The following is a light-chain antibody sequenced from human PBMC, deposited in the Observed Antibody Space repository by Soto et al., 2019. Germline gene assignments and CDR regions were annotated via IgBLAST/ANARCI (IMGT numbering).Light chain of an antibody. Sequence: DIQMTQSPSSLSASVGDRVTITCQASQDINKNLIWYQQKPGKAPKLLIYDASDLETGVPSRFSGSGSGTEFTLTISSLQPDDFATYYCQQYYSYSRTFGQGTKVDTK. V-gene: IGKV1-33*01. CDR1: QDINKN. CDR3: QQYYSYSRT. CDR2: DAS. J-gene: IGKJ1*01.